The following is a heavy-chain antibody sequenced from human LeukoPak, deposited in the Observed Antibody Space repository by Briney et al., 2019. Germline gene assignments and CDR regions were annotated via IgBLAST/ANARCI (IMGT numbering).Heavy chain of an antibody. Sequence: GGSLRLSCTASGFTFGDYAMSWVRQAPGKGLEWVSYISSSSSTIYYADSVKGRFTISRDNAKNSLYLQMNSLRAEDTAVYYCASSVVVPAATPYAFDIWGQGTMVTVSS. V-gene: IGHV3-48*01. D-gene: IGHD2-2*01. J-gene: IGHJ3*02. CDR1: GFTFGDYA. CDR2: ISSSSSTI. CDR3: ASSVVVPAATPYAFDI.